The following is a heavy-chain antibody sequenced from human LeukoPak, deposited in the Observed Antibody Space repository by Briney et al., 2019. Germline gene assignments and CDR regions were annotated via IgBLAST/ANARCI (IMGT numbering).Heavy chain of an antibody. CDR2: IKPDENEK. J-gene: IGHJ4*02. CDR1: GFTFNYAW. D-gene: IGHD1-14*01. Sequence: GGSLRLSCAASGFTFNYAWMSWVRQAPGKGLEWVANIKPDENEKFYVDSVKGRFTIPRDNAKNSLYLQMNSLRAEDTALYYCTRSPDGFDYWGQGTLVTVSS. V-gene: IGHV3-7*03. CDR3: TRSPDGFDY.